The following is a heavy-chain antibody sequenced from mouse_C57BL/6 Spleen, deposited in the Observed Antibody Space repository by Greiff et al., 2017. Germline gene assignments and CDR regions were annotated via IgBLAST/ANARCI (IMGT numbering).Heavy chain of an antibody. Sequence: QVQLQQSGPELVKPGASVKISCKASGYAFSSSWMNWVKQRPGKGLEWIGRIYPGDGDTNYNGKFKGKATLTADKSSSTAYMQLSSLTSEDSAVYFCATNYYSNYFDYWGQGTTLTVSS. D-gene: IGHD2-5*01. V-gene: IGHV1-82*01. CDR1: GYAFSSSW. CDR3: ATNYYSNYFDY. J-gene: IGHJ2*01. CDR2: IYPGDGDT.